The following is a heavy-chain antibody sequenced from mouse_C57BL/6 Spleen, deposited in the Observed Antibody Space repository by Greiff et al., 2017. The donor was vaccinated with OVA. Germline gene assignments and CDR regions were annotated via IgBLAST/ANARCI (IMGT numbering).Heavy chain of an antibody. CDR1: GYAFSSSW. CDR3: ARITTVVAEYYFDY. J-gene: IGHJ2*01. D-gene: IGHD1-1*01. V-gene: IGHV1-82*01. CDR2: IYPGDGDT. Sequence: QVQLQQSGPELVKPGASVKISCKASGYAFSSSWMNWVKQRPGKGLEWIGRIYPGDGDTNYNGKFKGKATLTADKSSSTAYMQLSSLTSEDSAVYFCARITTVVAEYYFDYWGQGTTLTVSS.